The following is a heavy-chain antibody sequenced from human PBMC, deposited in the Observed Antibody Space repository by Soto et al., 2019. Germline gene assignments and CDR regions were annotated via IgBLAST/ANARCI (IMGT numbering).Heavy chain of an antibody. J-gene: IGHJ4*02. V-gene: IGHV1-69*01. D-gene: IGHD5-12*01. CDR3: ARGKRGKSLVATKDY. Sequence: SVKVSCKASGGTFSSYAISWVRQAPGPGLEWMGGIIPIFGTANYAQKFQGRVTITADEFTSTAYMELSSLRSEDTAVYYGARGKRGKSLVATKDYWDQGTLVTVSS. CDR1: GGTFSSYA. CDR2: IIPIFGTA.